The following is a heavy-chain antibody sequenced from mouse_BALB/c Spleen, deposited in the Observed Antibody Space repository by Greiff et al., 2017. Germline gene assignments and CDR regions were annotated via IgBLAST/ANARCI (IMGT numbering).Heavy chain of an antibody. Sequence: EVQRVESGGGLVKPGGSLKLSCAASGFTFSSYAMSWVRQSPEKRLEWVAEISSGGSYTYYPDTVTGLFTISRDNAKNTLYLEMSSLRSEDTAMYYCAGMVRRRGFADWGQGTLVTVSA. CDR1: GFTFSSYA. CDR3: AGMVRRRGFAD. J-gene: IGHJ3*01. V-gene: IGHV5-9-4*01. CDR2: ISSGGSYT. D-gene: IGHD2-14*01.